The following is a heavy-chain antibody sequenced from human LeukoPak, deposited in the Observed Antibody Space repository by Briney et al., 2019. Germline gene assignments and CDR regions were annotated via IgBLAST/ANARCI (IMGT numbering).Heavy chain of an antibody. CDR1: GFTFSNYA. V-gene: IGHV3-30*04. CDR3: ARSLATSYYYMDV. J-gene: IGHJ6*03. CDR2: ISCDGSNK. D-gene: IGHD5-12*01. Sequence: GGSLRLSCAASGFTFSNYAMHWVRQAPGKGLEWVAVISCDGSNKFYADSVKGRFTISRDNSKNTLHLQMNSLRAEDTAVYYCARSLATSYYYMDVWGKGTTVTVSS.